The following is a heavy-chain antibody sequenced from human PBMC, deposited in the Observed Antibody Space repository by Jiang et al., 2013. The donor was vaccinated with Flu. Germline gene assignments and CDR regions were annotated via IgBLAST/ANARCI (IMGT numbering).Heavy chain of an antibody. V-gene: IGHV4-59*08. Sequence: GGSISSYYWSWIRQPPGKGLEWIGYIYYSGSTNYNPSLKSRVTISVDTSKNQFSLKLSSVTAADTAVYYCARRFGAAYYYGSGSYYSPNAFDIWGQGTMVTVSS. CDR3: ARRFGAAYYYGSGSYYSPNAFDI. CDR2: IYYSGST. CDR1: GGSISSYY. J-gene: IGHJ3*02. D-gene: IGHD3-10*01.